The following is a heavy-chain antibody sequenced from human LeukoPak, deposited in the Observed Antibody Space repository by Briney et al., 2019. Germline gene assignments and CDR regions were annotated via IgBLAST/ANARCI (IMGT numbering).Heavy chain of an antibody. CDR2: IFYSGST. Sequence: SETLSFTCTVSGVSISIYYWSWIRQPPGKGLEWIGYIFYSGSTKYNPSLKSRVTISVDTSRNQFSLKLSSVTAADTAVYFCARDLGGYSYGATFDYWGQGTLVTVSS. J-gene: IGHJ4*02. CDR3: ARDLGGYSYGATFDY. D-gene: IGHD5-18*01. CDR1: GVSISIYY. V-gene: IGHV4-59*01.